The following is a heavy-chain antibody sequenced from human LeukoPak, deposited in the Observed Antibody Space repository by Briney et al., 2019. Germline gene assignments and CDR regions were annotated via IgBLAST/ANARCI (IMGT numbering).Heavy chain of an antibody. CDR1: GYTFTGYY. CDR2: INPNSGGT. Sequence: ASVKVSCKASGYTFTGYYMHWVRQAPGQGLEWMGWINPNSGGTNYAQKFQGRVTMTRDTSISTAYMELSRLRSDDTAVYYRARVRPYSSSWGVDYWGQGTLVTVSS. V-gene: IGHV1-2*02. D-gene: IGHD6-13*01. J-gene: IGHJ4*02. CDR3: ARVRPYSSSWGVDY.